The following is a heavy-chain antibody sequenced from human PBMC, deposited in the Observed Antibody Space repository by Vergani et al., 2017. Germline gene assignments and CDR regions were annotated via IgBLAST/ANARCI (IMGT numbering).Heavy chain of an antibody. CDR1: GFTFISYG. CDR2: IWYDGSNK. Sequence: QVQLVESGGGVVQPGSSLRLSCAASGFTFISYGMHWVRQAPGKGLEWVAVIWYDGSNKHYADSVKGRFTISRDNSKNTLYLQMNSLRAEDTAVYYCARAMSGSYGESFDYWGQGTLVTVSS. V-gene: IGHV3-33*01. J-gene: IGHJ4*02. CDR3: ARAMSGSYGESFDY. D-gene: IGHD1-26*01.